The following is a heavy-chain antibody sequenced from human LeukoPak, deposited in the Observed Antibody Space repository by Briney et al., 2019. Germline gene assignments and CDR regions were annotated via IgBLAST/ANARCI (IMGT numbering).Heavy chain of an antibody. V-gene: IGHV4-59*08. J-gene: IGHJ4*02. CDR1: GGSISSYY. Sequence: SETLSLTCTVSGGSISSYYWSWIRQPPGKGLEWIGYIYYSGSTNYNPSLKSRVTISVDTSKNQFSLKLSSVTAADTAVYYCARLDPIGVVIGFYFDYWGQGTLVTVSS. D-gene: IGHD3-3*01. CDR2: IYYSGST. CDR3: ARLDPIGVVIGFYFDY.